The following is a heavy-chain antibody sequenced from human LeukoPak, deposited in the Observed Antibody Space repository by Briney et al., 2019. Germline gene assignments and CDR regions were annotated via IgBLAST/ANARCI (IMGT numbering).Heavy chain of an antibody. CDR1: GGSISSSNW. D-gene: IGHD3-9*01. CDR2: IYHSGST. V-gene: IGHV4-4*02. Sequence: PSETLSLTCAVSGGSISSSNWWSWVRQPPGKGLEWIGEIYHSGSTNYNPSLKSRVTISVDKSKNQFSLKLSSVTAADTAVYYCAGVPYYDILTGYYVTWGQGTLVTVSS. CDR3: AGVPYYDILTGYYVT. J-gene: IGHJ5*02.